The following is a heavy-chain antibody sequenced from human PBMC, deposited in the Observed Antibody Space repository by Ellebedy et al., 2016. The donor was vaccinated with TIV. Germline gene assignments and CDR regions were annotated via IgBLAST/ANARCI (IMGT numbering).Heavy chain of an antibody. D-gene: IGHD5-18*01. CDR3: APGYSYGPGGWFDP. V-gene: IGHV4-39*07. Sequence: SETLSLTXTVSGGSISSSSYYWGWIRQPPGKGLEWIGSIYYSGSTYYNPSLKSRVTISVDTSKNQFSLKLSSVTAADTAVYYCAPGYSYGPGGWFDPWGQGTLVTVSS. J-gene: IGHJ5*02. CDR2: IYYSGST. CDR1: GGSISSSSYY.